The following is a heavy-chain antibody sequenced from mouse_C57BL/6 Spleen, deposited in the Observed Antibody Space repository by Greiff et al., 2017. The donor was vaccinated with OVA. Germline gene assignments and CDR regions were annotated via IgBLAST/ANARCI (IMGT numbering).Heavy chain of an antibody. CDR3: ARRASGINTYFDY. CDR2: IWWDDDK. J-gene: IGHJ2*01. D-gene: IGHD1-3*01. V-gene: IGHV8-8*01. Sequence: QVTLKECGPGILQPSQTLSLTCSFSGFSLSTFGMGVGWIRQPSGKGLEWLAHIWWDDDKYYNPALKSRLTISKETSKNHVFLKIANVDTADTATYYCARRASGINTYFDYWGQGTTLTVSS. CDR1: GFSLSTFGMG.